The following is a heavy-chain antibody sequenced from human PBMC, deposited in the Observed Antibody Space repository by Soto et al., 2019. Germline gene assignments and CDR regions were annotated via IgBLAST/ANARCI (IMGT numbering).Heavy chain of an antibody. V-gene: IGHV1-69*14. CDR2: IVPTVDTS. CDR3: VIVVAIPGSPDH. D-gene: IGHD2-15*01. CDR1: GATFSSYA. J-gene: IGHJ4*02. Sequence: QVQLVQSGAEVRQPASSVKVSCKTSGATFSSYAITWVRQAPGQGLAWMGGIVPTVDTSTYAQKFQGRVTITADKVTNTVYMALSSPTSDDTAVYYCVIVVAIPGSPDHWGQGTLVTASS.